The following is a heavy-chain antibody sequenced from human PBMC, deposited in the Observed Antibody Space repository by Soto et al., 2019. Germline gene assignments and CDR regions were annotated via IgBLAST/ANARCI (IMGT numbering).Heavy chain of an antibody. Sequence: GGSLRLSCAASGFTFSSYAMSWVRQAPGKGLEWVSAISGSGGSTYYADSVKGRFTISRDNSKNTLYLQMNSLRAEDTAVYYCAKVPVDTALPAIIYYFDYWGQGTLVTVSS. CDR3: AKVPVDTALPAIIYYFDY. V-gene: IGHV3-23*01. CDR2: ISGSGGST. J-gene: IGHJ4*02. D-gene: IGHD5-18*01. CDR1: GFTFSSYA.